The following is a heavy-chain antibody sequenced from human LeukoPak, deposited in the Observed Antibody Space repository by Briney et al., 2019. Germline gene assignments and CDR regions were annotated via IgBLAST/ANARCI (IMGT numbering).Heavy chain of an antibody. CDR3: ARDYMITVGGIISPQYYFDY. V-gene: IGHV3-23*01. CDR1: GFTFSSHA. D-gene: IGHD3-16*01. CDR2: MSGSGGST. J-gene: IGHJ4*02. Sequence: PGGSLRLSCAGSGFTFSSHAMSWVRQAPGKGLEWVSAMSGSGGSTYYADSVKGRFTISRDNSKNTLYLQMNSLRAEDTAVYYCARDYMITVGGIISPQYYFDYWGQGTLVTVSS.